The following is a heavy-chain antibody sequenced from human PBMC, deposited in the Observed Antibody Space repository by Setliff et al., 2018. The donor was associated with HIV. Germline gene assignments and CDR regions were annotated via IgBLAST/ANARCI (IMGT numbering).Heavy chain of an antibody. CDR2: INQSGST. CDR1: GGSLSGYY. Sequence: SETLSLTCAVYGGSLSGYYWSWIRQSPGKGLEWIGEINQSGSTYYNPSLKSRVTISVDTSKNLFSLRLSSVTAADTAVYYCARQGAVTGHSFDYWGQGALVTVSS. D-gene: IGHD6-19*01. J-gene: IGHJ4*02. CDR3: ARQGAVTGHSFDY. V-gene: IGHV4-34*01.